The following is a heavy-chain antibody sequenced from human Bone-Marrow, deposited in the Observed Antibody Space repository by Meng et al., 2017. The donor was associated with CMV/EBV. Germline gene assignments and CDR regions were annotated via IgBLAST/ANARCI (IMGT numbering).Heavy chain of an antibody. CDR2: IYHSGST. Sequence: GSLRLSCTVSGYSISSGYYWGWIRQPPGKGLEWIGSIYHSGSTYYNPSLKSRVTISVDTSKNQFSLKLSSVTAADTAVYYCARGTNYFDSWGPGTLVTCYS. J-gene: IGHJ4*02. CDR1: GYSISSGYY. V-gene: IGHV4-38-2*02. CDR3: ARGTNYFDS. D-gene: IGHD1-1*01.